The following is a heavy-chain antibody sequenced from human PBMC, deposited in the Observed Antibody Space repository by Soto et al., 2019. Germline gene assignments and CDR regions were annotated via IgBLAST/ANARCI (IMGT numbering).Heavy chain of an antibody. CDR2: INTGNGNT. Sequence: QVQLVQSGAEVKKPGASVKVSCKASGITSTTYAIHWVRQAPGQGLEWMGWINTGNGNTRYSQRFLGRVSLTTDTSASTASMDLSILTSEDTAVYYCARAISGYVTWGQGTLITVSS. D-gene: IGHD5-12*01. V-gene: IGHV1-3*04. J-gene: IGHJ5*02. CDR3: ARAISGYVT. CDR1: GITSTTYA.